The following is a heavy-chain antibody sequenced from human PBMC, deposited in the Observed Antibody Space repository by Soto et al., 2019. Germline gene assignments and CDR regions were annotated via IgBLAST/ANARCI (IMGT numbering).Heavy chain of an antibody. CDR2: ISDSGSTI. V-gene: IGHV3-48*01. J-gene: IGHJ5*02. CDR3: TRDGS. Sequence: EVQLVESGGGVVQPGGSLRLSCAASGFPFSSYAMNWVRQTPDKGLEWLSYISDSGSTIHYADSVKGRFTISRDNAKNSLYLQMNSLRADDTAVYYCTRDGSWGQGTLVTVSS. CDR1: GFPFSSYA. D-gene: IGHD5-12*01.